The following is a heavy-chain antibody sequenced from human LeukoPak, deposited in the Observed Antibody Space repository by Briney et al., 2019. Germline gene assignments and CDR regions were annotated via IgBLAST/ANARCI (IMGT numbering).Heavy chain of an antibody. V-gene: IGHV4-30-4*08. CDR3: ARAATTVLPFDY. Sequence: SETLSLTCTVFGGSISSGDYYWSWIRQPPGKGLEWIGYIYYSGSTYYNPSLKSRVTISVDTSKNQFSLKLSSVTAADTAVYYCARAATTVLPFDYWGQGTLVTVSS. J-gene: IGHJ4*02. CDR2: IYYSGST. D-gene: IGHD4-17*01. CDR1: GGSISSGDYY.